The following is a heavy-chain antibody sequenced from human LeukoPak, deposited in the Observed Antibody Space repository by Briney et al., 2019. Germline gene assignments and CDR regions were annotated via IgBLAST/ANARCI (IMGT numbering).Heavy chain of an antibody. D-gene: IGHD1-1*01. CDR3: AYLGLSSDWNDVPGPQIDH. CDR2: ISGSGTVT. J-gene: IGHJ4*02. V-gene: IGHV3-23*01. Sequence: GGSLRLSCAASGFTFSSYAMSWVRQAPGKGLEWVSAISGSGTVTYYADSVKGRFTISRDDSTVYLQMNSLRAEDTAFYYCAYLGLSSDWNDVPGPQIDHWGRGALVTVSS. CDR1: GFTFSSYA.